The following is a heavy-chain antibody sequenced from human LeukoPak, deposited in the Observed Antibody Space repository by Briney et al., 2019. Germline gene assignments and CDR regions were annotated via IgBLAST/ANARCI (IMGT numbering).Heavy chain of an antibody. Sequence: GESLKISCKGSGYNFGSYWLGWVRQTPGKGLEWMGFIYPGDSEVRFSPSFQGLVTSSADKSISSAHLQWASLKASDTAVYYCARQGPGLRPDYWGQGTLVTVSS. CDR1: GYNFGSYW. CDR3: ARQGPGLRPDY. J-gene: IGHJ4*02. CDR2: IYPGDSEV. V-gene: IGHV5-51*01.